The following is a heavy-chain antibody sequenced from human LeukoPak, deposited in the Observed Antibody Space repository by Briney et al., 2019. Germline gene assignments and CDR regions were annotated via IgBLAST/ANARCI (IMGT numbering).Heavy chain of an antibody. V-gene: IGHV3-30-3*01. CDR1: GFTFSSYA. J-gene: IGHJ4*02. D-gene: IGHD1-26*01. Sequence: PGGSLRLSCAASGFTFSSYAMHWVRQAPGKGLEWVAVISYDGSKKYYADSVKGRFTISRDNSKNTLYLQMNSLRAEDTAVYYCARDPRIVGALDYWGQGTLVTVSS. CDR3: ARDPRIVGALDY. CDR2: ISYDGSKK.